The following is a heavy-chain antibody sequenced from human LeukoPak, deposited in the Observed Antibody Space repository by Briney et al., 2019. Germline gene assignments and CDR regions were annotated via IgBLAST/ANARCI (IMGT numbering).Heavy chain of an antibody. CDR1: GFTLTTYG. D-gene: IGHD6-13*01. J-gene: IGHJ6*02. V-gene: IGHV3-30*02. CDR2: ITHDGGNQ. Sequence: PGGSLRLSCAVSGFTLTTYGMHWVRQAPGKGLEWVAYITHDGGNQYYVDSVRGRFTISRDNSKNTLYLQMNSLRVDDTAVYYCAKKWEIAAAAYTIYYYGMDVWGQGTTVTVSS. CDR3: AKKWEIAAAAYTIYYYGMDV.